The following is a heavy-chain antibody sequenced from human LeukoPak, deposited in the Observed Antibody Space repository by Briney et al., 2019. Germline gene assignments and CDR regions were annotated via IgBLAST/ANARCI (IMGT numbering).Heavy chain of an antibody. D-gene: IGHD6-19*01. J-gene: IGHJ5*02. Sequence: SQTLSLTCTISGGSINSDLYYWAWIRQPAGKRLEWIGRIYTNGWTDYNPSLKSRVTISVDTSKNPFSLKLSFVTAADTAFYYCARGSGWNSFDPWGQGTLVTVSS. V-gene: IGHV4-61*02. CDR3: ARGSGWNSFDP. CDR1: GGSINSDLYY. CDR2: IYTNGWT.